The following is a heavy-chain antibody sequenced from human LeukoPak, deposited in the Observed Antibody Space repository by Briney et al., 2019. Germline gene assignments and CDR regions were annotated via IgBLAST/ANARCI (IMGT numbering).Heavy chain of an antibody. D-gene: IGHD3-10*01. J-gene: IGHJ4*02. V-gene: IGHV4-34*01. CDR3: ARRRVRGVIRSRFDY. CDR2: INHSGST. Sequence: PSETLSLTCAVYGGSFSGYYWSWIRQPPGKGLEWIGEINHSGSTNYNPSLKSRVTISVDTSKNQFSLKLSSVTAADTAVYYCARRRVRGVIRSRFDYWGQGTLVTVSS. CDR1: GGSFSGYY.